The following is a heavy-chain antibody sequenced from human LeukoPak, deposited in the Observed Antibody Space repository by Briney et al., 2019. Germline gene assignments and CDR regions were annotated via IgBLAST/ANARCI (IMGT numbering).Heavy chain of an antibody. CDR1: GGSISSGGYY. CDR2: IYYSGST. D-gene: IGHD6-6*01. CDR3: ARDHGYSSSSDGMPYNY. J-gene: IGHJ4*02. V-gene: IGHV4-31*03. Sequence: TLSLTCTVSGGSISSGGYYLSWIRQHPGKGLEWIGYIYYSGSTYYNPSLKSRVTISVDTSKNQFSLKLSSVTAADTAVYYCARDHGYSSSSDGMPYNYWGQGTLVTVSS.